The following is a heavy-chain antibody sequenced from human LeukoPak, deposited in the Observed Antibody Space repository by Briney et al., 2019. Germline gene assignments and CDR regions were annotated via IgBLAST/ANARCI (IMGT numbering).Heavy chain of an antibody. D-gene: IGHD3-9*01. CDR2: INPSGGST. V-gene: IGHV1-46*01. CDR1: GYTFTTYY. CDR3: ARGSRPVYNLLTGKRYFDY. Sequence: ASVKVSCKASGYTFTTYYVHWVRQAPGQGLEWMGIINPSGGSTTYAQKFRGRLTMTRDMSTNTVYMELSSLRSEDTAVYYCARGSRPVYNLLTGKRYFDYWGQGTLVTVSS. J-gene: IGHJ4*02.